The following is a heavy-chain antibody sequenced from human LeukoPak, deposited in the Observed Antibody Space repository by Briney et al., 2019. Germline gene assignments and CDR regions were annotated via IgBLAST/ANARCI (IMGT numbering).Heavy chain of an antibody. CDR2: IYYSGST. V-gene: IGHV4-31*03. J-gene: IGHJ6*02. CDR1: GGSISSGGYY. Sequence: SETLSLTCTVSGGSISSGGYYWSWIHQHPGKGLEWIGYIYYSGSTYYNPSLKSRVTIPVDTSKNQFSLKLSSVTAADTAVYYCARYGGITIFGVVNSYGMDVWGQGTTVTVSS. D-gene: IGHD3-3*01. CDR3: ARYGGITIFGVVNSYGMDV.